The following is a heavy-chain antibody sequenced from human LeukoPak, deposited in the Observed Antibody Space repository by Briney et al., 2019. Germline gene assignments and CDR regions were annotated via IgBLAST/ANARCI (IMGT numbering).Heavy chain of an antibody. J-gene: IGHJ6*02. CDR2: ISGSGGTT. D-gene: IGHD2-15*01. CDR1: GFTFSTYA. Sequence: PGGSLRLSCAASGFTFSTYAMTWVRQAPGKGLEWVSVISGSGGTTYYADSVKGRFTLSRDNSKNTLYLQMNSLRAEDTAVYYCAKDLGDIVVVVAYGMDVWGQGTTVTVSS. V-gene: IGHV3-23*01. CDR3: AKDLGDIVVVVAYGMDV.